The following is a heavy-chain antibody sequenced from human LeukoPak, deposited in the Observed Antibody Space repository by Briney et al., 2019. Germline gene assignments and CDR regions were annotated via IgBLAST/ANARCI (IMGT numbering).Heavy chain of an antibody. CDR2: IYYSGST. V-gene: IGHV4-39*07. J-gene: IGHJ6*03. CDR3: ARAFRYSSSSMGPQRYYYYYMDV. CDR1: GGSISSSSYY. D-gene: IGHD6-6*01. Sequence: SETLSLTCTVSGGSISSSSYYWGWIRQPPGKGLEWIGSIYYSGSTYYNPSLKSRVTISVDTSKNQFSLKLSSVTAADTAVYYCARAFRYSSSSMGPQRYYYYYMDVWGKGTTVTVSS.